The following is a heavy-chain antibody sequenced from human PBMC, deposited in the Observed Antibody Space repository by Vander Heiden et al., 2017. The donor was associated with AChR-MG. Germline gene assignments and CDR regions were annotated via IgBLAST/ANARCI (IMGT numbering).Heavy chain of an antibody. CDR1: GGSISSGDSY. D-gene: IGHD2-21*01. Sequence: QVQLQESGPVLVMPSQTLSRTCTVSGGSISSGDSYWSWIHQPPGKGLEWIGYIYYSGSTYYNPSLKSRVTISVDTSKNQFSLKLSSVTAADTAVYYCASTTYCGGDCYPFDYWGQGTLVTVSS. V-gene: IGHV4-30-4*01. CDR2: IYYSGST. J-gene: IGHJ4*02. CDR3: ASTTYCGGDCYPFDY.